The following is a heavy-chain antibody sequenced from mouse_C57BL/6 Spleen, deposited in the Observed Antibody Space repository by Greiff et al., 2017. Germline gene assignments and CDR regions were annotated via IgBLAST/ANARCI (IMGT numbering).Heavy chain of an antibody. CDR2: IDPANGNT. V-gene: IGHV14-3*01. Sequence: DVQLQESVAELVRPGASVKLSCTASGFNIKNTYMHWVKQRPEQGLEWIGRIDPANGNTKYAPKFQGKATITADTSSNTAYLQLSSLTSEDTAIYYCALHYYGSSYGFDYWGQGTTLTVSS. CDR3: ALHYYGSSYGFDY. J-gene: IGHJ2*01. D-gene: IGHD1-1*01. CDR1: GFNIKNTY.